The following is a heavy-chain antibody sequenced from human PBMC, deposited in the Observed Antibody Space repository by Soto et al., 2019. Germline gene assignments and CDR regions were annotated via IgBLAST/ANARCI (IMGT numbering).Heavy chain of an antibody. CDR3: ARDIASPGGDYFDS. V-gene: IGHV3-21*06. Sequence: EVQLVESGGGLVKAGGSLRLFCTASGFTFRNYNMNWVRQAPGKGLEWVSSLSTGGAYMFYSDSVKGRFTISRDNAQNSLCLQIDSPRAEDTAVYYCARDIASPGGDYFDSWGQGTLVTVSS. CDR2: LSTGGAYM. D-gene: IGHD2-21*01. J-gene: IGHJ4*02. CDR1: GFTFRNYN.